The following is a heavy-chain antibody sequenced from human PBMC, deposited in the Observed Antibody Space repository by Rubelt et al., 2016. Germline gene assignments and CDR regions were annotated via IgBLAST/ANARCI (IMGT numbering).Heavy chain of an antibody. Sequence: RGNPNSGGTKYAQKFQGRVTMTWDTSISTAYMELSSLRSDDTAVFYCVRRLLVGATSDNWFDLWGQGTLVTVSS. J-gene: IGHJ5*02. D-gene: IGHD1-26*01. CDR3: VRRLLVGATSDNWFDL. CDR2: GNPNSGGT. V-gene: IGHV1-2*06.